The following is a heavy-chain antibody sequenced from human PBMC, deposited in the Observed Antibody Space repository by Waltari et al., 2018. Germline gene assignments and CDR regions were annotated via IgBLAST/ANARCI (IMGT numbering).Heavy chain of an antibody. J-gene: IGHJ4*02. D-gene: IGHD3-10*01. CDR3: AKDAFGNTYLDY. CDR1: GSSPSNKG. CDR2: TWSDGSVE. Sequence: QVQLVESGGGVVQPGKSLSLSCVACGSSPSNKGMHWVRQTPGRGLEWVALTWSDGSVEYYADSVRGRFTVSRDNSKNILYLDMGSLRVDDTATYYCAKDAFGNTYLDYWGQGTLVTVSS. V-gene: IGHV3-33*03.